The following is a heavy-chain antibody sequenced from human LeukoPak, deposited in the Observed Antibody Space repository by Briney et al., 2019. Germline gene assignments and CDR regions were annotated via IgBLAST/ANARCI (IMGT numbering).Heavy chain of an antibody. Sequence: PSETLSLTCTVSGYSISSGYYWSWIRQPPGKGLEWIGEINHSGSTNYNPSLKSRVTISVDTSKNQFSLKLSSVTAADTAVYYCARVLGGSGSWPFDYWGQGTLVTVSS. CDR3: ARVLGGSGSWPFDY. CDR1: GYSISSGYY. V-gene: IGHV4-38-2*02. D-gene: IGHD3-10*01. CDR2: INHSGST. J-gene: IGHJ4*02.